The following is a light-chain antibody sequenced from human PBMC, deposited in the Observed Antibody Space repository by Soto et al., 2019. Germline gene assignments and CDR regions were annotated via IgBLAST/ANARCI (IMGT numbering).Light chain of an antibody. V-gene: IGKV3-11*01. CDR1: QSVSSN. CDR2: DAS. J-gene: IGKJ1*01. CDR3: QQRSNWPLT. Sequence: IVMTQSPATLSVSPGERATLSCRASQSVSSNLAWYQQKPGQAPRLLIYDASNRATGIPARFSGSGSGTDFTLTISSLEPEDFAVYYCQQRSNWPLTFGQGTKVDIK.